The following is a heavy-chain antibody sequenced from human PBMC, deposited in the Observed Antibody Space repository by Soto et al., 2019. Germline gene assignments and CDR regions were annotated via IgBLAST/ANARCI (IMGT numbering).Heavy chain of an antibody. V-gene: IGHV4-61*01. CDR1: GGSVSSDTHY. CDR3: ARFVRSCSGTTCYTRADV. D-gene: IGHD2-2*02. CDR2: IYSSGST. Sequence: LSLTCTVSGGSVSSDTHYWSWIRQPPGKRLEWIGFIYSSGSTNYNPSPKSRVTMSVDTSKNQFSLKLRSVIVADTAVYHCARFVRSCSGTTCYTRADVWGQGTTVTAP. J-gene: IGHJ6*02.